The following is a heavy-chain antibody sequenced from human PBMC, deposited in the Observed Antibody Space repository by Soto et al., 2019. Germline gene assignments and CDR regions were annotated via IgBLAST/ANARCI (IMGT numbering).Heavy chain of an antibody. J-gene: IGHJ5*02. CDR3: ARVIVVVPAAIGAVWFDP. CDR1: GGSISSYY. Sequence: SETLSLTCTVSGGSISSYYWSWIRQPPGKGLEWIGYIYYSGSTNYNPSLKSRVTISVDTSKNQFSLKLSSVTAADTAVYYCARVIVVVPAAIGAVWFDPWGQGTLVTVSS. D-gene: IGHD2-2*01. CDR2: IYYSGST. V-gene: IGHV4-59*01.